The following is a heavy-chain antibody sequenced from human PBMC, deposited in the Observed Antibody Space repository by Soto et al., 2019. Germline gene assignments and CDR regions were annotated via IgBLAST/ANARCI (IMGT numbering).Heavy chain of an antibody. Sequence: EVQLVQSGAEVKKPGESLKISCKDSGNSFTDYWISWVRQMPGKGLEWMGRIDPSDSYTHYSPSFQGHVTISLDKSISPAHLQWNSLKASDSAMYYCARHRSRGGGATPFDSWGQGTLVTVSS. CDR2: IDPSDSYT. V-gene: IGHV5-10-1*01. CDR3: ARHRSRGGGATPFDS. D-gene: IGHD1-26*01. CDR1: GNSFTDYW. J-gene: IGHJ4*02.